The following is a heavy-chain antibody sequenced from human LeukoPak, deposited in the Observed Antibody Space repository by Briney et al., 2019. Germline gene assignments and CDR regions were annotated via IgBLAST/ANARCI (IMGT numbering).Heavy chain of an antibody. D-gene: IGHD2-21*01. CDR2: INVNSGGA. V-gene: IGHV1-2*02. CDR1: GYIFTDYY. CDR3: ARWAGDCTSVVCPFYLDF. J-gene: IGHJ4*02. Sequence: HRASVKVSCKASGYIFTDYYMHWVRQAPGQGLEWMGWINVNSGGANYAQNFQGRVTMTRDTSISTAYMELSRLRSDDTAVYYCARWAGDCTSVVCPFYLDFWGQGTLVTVS.